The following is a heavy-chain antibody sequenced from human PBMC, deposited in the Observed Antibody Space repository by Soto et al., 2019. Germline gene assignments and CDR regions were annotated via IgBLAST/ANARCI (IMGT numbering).Heavy chain of an antibody. J-gene: IGHJ6*02. CDR1: GFTFSSYS. CDR3: ARDFPLRYCSSTSCYQYYGMDV. V-gene: IGHV3-21*01. CDR2: ISSSSSYI. D-gene: IGHD2-2*01. Sequence: PGGSLRLSCAASGFTFSSYSMNWVRQAPGRGLEWVSSISSSSSYIYYADSVKGRFTISRDNAKNSLYLQMNSLRAEDTAVYYCARDFPLRYCSSTSCYQYYGMDVWGQGTTVTVSS.